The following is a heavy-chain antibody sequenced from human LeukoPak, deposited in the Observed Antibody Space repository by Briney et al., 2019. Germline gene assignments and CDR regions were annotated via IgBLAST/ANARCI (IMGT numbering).Heavy chain of an antibody. CDR3: AGSRVAVTDTLDP. J-gene: IGHJ5*02. Sequence: PGGSLRLSCAASGFTFSSYGMHWVRQAPGKGLEWVANINPDGSETRCVDSVKGRFTVSRDNAGNSLFLQVNSLRVEDTAVYYCAGSRVAVTDTLDPWGQGTLVTVSP. V-gene: IGHV3-7*01. D-gene: IGHD6-19*01. CDR1: GFTFSSYG. CDR2: INPDGSET.